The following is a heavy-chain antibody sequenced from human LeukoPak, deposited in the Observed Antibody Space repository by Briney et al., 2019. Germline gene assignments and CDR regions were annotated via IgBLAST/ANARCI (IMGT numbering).Heavy chain of an antibody. Sequence: GGSLRLSCAASGFTFSNYWMTWVRQAPGKGLEWVASIKQDGSEKYYVDSVKGRFTFSRDNAKNTLYLQMNSLRAEDTAIYYCAKGRESGVTTVIVDYWGQGTLVTVSS. V-gene: IGHV3-7*03. CDR2: IKQDGSEK. J-gene: IGHJ4*02. CDR3: AKGRESGVTTVIVDY. CDR1: GFTFSNYW. D-gene: IGHD4-17*01.